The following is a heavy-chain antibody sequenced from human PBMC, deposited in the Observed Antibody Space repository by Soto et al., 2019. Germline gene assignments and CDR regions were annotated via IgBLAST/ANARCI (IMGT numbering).Heavy chain of an antibody. CDR1: GGSISSYY. D-gene: IGHD1-7*01. Sequence: TLSLACTVSGGSISSYYWSWIRQPPGKGLEWIGYIYYSGSTNYNPSLKSRVTISVDTSKNQFSLKLSSVTAADTAVYYCARRYGTNSDYWGQGTLVTVSS. CDR2: IYYSGST. V-gene: IGHV4-59*01. J-gene: IGHJ4*02. CDR3: ARRYGTNSDY.